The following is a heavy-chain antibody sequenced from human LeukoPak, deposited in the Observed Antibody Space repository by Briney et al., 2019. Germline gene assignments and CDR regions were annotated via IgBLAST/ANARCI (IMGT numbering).Heavy chain of an antibody. J-gene: IGHJ4*02. Sequence: GGSLRLSCTASGFTFSSYWMNWDRQAPGKGLEWVANIKQDGSEKYYGDSVKSRFTIYRDNAKKSLYLQMNSLRAEDTAVYYCARETEMANLDYWGQGTLVTVSS. CDR1: GFTFSSYW. CDR2: IKQDGSEK. D-gene: IGHD5-24*01. V-gene: IGHV3-7*04. CDR3: ARETEMANLDY.